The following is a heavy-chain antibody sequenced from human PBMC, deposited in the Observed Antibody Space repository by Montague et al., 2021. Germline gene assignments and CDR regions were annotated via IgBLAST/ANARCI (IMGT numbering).Heavy chain of an antibody. D-gene: IGHD3-10*01. J-gene: IGHJ4*02. Sequence: CAISGDSVSNNNAAWNWIRESPSRGLEWLGRTYYRTTWCTDYAVSVKGRIAINPDTSKNQFSLQLNSVTPEDTGVYYCAREGVGDLLFSFDSWGQGTLVTVSS. V-gene: IGHV6-1*01. CDR2: TYYRTTWCT. CDR1: GDSVSNNNAA. CDR3: AREGVGDLLFSFDS.